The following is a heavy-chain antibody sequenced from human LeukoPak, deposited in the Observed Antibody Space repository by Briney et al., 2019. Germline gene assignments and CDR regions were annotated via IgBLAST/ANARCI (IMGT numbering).Heavy chain of an antibody. CDR1: GYTFTSYD. V-gene: IGHV1-8*01. D-gene: IGHD3-16*02. CDR2: MNPNSGNT. J-gene: IGHJ4*02. CDR3: ARGEVITFGGVIVIFDY. Sequence: ASVKVSCKASGYTFTSYDINWVRQATGQGLEWMGWMNPNSGNTGYAQKFQGRVTMTRNTSISTAYMELSSLRSEDTAVYYCARGEVITFGGVIVIFDYWGQGTLVTVSS.